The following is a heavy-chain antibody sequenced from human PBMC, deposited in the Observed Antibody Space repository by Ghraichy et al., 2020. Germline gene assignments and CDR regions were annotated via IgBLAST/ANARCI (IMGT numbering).Heavy chain of an antibody. D-gene: IGHD4-17*01. V-gene: IGHV4-39*01. CDR2: IYYSGST. J-gene: IGHJ6*02. Sequence: SETLSLTCTVSGGSISSSSYYWGWIRQPPGKGLEWIGSIYYSGSTYYNPSLKSRVTISVDTSKNQFSLKLSSVTAADTAVYYCARHPDYGDYLPHYGMDVWGQGTTVTVSS. CDR3: ARHPDYGDYLPHYGMDV. CDR1: GGSISSSSYY.